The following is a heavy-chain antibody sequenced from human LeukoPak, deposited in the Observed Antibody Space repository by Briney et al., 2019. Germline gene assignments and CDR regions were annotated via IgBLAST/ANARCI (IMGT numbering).Heavy chain of an antibody. CDR1: EFTFSTYW. D-gene: IGHD4-17*01. Sequence: GGSLRLSCAASEFTFSTYWMHWVRQAPGKGLVWVTHISPNGETTYYADSVKGRFTISRDNAKNSLYLQMNSLRAEDTAVYYCARDRMTTVTVDYWGQGTLVTVSS. CDR2: ISPNGETT. CDR3: ARDRMTTVTVDY. J-gene: IGHJ4*02. V-gene: IGHV3-74*01.